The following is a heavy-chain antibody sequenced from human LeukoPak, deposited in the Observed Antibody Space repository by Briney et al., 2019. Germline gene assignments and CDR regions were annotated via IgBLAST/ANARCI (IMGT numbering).Heavy chain of an antibody. CDR2: IKGDGSEK. Sequence: GGSLRLSCAASGFTISNLWMTWVRQAPGKGLECVANIKGDGSEKNYVDSVKGRFTISRDDAKNSLYLQMNSLRAEDTAVYYCAGYYGVKYWGQGTLVTVSS. V-gene: IGHV3-7*03. J-gene: IGHJ4*02. CDR1: GFTISNLW. D-gene: IGHD4-17*01. CDR3: AGYYGVKY.